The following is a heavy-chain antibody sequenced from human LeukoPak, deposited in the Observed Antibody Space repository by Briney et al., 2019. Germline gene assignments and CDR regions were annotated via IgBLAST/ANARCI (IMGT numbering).Heavy chain of an antibody. CDR2: ISSSSSYI. CDR1: GFTFSSYS. V-gene: IGHV3-21*01. D-gene: IGHD5-12*01. CDR3: AREGMVATFDY. Sequence: NPGGSLRLSCAASGFTFSSYSMNWVRQAPGKGLEWVSSISSSSSYIYYADSVKGRFTISRDKAKNSLYLQMNSLRAKDTAIYYCAREGMVATFDYWGQGTLVTVSS. J-gene: IGHJ4*02.